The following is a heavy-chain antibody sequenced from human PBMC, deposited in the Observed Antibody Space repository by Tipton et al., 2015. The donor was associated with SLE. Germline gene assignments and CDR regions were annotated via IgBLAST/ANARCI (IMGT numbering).Heavy chain of an antibody. V-gene: IGHV3-9*01. CDR3: AREGILTGCPDY. D-gene: IGHD3-9*01. CDR2: ISWNSGSI. CDR1: GFTFDDYA. J-gene: IGHJ4*02. Sequence: SLRLSCAASGFTFDDYAMHWVRQAPGKGLEWVSGISWNSGSIGYADSVKGRFTISRDNSKNTLYLQMNSLRAEDTAVYYCAREGILTGCPDYWGQGTLVTVSS.